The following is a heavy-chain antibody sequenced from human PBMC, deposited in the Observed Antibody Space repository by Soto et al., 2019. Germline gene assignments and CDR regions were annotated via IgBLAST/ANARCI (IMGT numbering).Heavy chain of an antibody. D-gene: IGHD4-4*01. CDR2: ISSSSSFI. Sequence: EVQLVESGGDLVKPGGSLRLSCAASGFTFSTYSMNWVRQAPGKGLEWVSSISSSSSFIYYADSVKGRFTISRDNAKNSLFLQMNSQRAEDTAVYYCAKDRGNSNPSEFDYWGQGTLVAVSS. CDR1: GFTFSTYS. V-gene: IGHV3-21*01. J-gene: IGHJ4*02. CDR3: AKDRGNSNPSEFDY.